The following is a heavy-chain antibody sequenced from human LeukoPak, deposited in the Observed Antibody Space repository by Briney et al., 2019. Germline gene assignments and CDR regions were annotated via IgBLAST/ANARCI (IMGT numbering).Heavy chain of an antibody. CDR2: ISYDGSNK. CDR3: AVYGSGSYYTTTFDY. CDR1: GFTFSSYG. J-gene: IGHJ4*02. D-gene: IGHD3-10*01. Sequence: PGRSLRLSCAASGFTFSSYGMHWVRQAPGKGLEWVAVISYDGSNKYYADSVKGRFTISRDNSKNTLYLQVNSLRAEDTAVYYCAVYGSGSYYTTTFDYWGQGTLVTVSS. V-gene: IGHV3-30*03.